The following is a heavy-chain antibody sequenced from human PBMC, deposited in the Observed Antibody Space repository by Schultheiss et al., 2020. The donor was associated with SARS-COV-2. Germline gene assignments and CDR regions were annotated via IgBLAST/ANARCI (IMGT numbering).Heavy chain of an antibody. CDR1: GFTFSSYG. CDR3: AREGIPYGSGSFFDY. Sequence: GGSLRLSCAASGFTFSSYGMHWVRQAPGKGLEWVAVISYDGSNKYYADSVKGRFTISRDNSKNTLYLQMNSLRAEDTAVYYCAREGIPYGSGSFFDYWGQGTLVTVSS. J-gene: IGHJ4*02. CDR2: ISYDGSNK. V-gene: IGHV3-30*03. D-gene: IGHD3-10*01.